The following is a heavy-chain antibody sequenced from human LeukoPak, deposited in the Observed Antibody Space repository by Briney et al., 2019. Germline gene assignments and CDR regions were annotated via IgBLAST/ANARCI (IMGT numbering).Heavy chain of an antibody. V-gene: IGHV3-30*03. Sequence: PGRSLRLSCAASGFTFSSYGMHWVRQAPGKGLEWVAVISYDGSNKYYADSVKGRFTISRDNSKNTLYLQMNSLRAEDTAVYYCARETLDAFDIWGQGTMVTVSS. CDR2: ISYDGSNK. CDR3: ARETLDAFDI. CDR1: GFTFSSYG. J-gene: IGHJ3*02.